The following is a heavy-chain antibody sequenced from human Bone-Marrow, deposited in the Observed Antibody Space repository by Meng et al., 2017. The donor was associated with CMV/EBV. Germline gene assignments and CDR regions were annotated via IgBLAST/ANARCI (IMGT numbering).Heavy chain of an antibody. CDR3: ARGRINGK. J-gene: IGHJ4*02. D-gene: IGHD2/OR15-2a*01. V-gene: IGHV4-34*01. Sequence: GSLRLSCAVYGGSFSGYYWSWIRQPPGKGLEWIGEINHSGSTNYNPSLKSRVTISVDTSKNQFSLKLSSVTAADTAVYYCARGRINGKWGQGTLVTVSS. CDR1: GGSFSGYY. CDR2: INHSGST.